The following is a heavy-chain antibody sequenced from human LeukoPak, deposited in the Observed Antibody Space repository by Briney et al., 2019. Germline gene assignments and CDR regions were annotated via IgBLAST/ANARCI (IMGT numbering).Heavy chain of an antibody. CDR2: INPSAGGT. CDR1: GYTLSTYY. J-gene: IGHJ4*02. V-gene: IGHV1-46*01. Sequence: KASGYTLSTYYMHWVRQAPGQELDWMGIINPSAGGTSYAQKFQGRVTMTRDTSKSTVYMELSSLRSEDTAVHYCARALEDYSGHDYGLDYWGQGTLVTVSS. CDR3: ARALEDYSGHDYGLDY. D-gene: IGHD5-12*01.